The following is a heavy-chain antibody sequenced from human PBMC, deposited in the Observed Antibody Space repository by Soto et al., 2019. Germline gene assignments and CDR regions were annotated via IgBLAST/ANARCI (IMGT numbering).Heavy chain of an antibody. CDR2: ISSSISYI. CDR3: ASLNYYDSSGYSLINYYYNGMDV. D-gene: IGHD3-22*01. Sequence: PGGSLRLSRAASGFTFSSYSMNLVRQAPGKGLEWVSSISSSISYIYYADSVKGRFTISKDNAKNSLYLQMNSLRAEDTAVYYCASLNYYDSSGYSLINYYYNGMDVWGQGTRVTVSS. V-gene: IGHV3-21*01. CDR1: GFTFSSYS. J-gene: IGHJ6*02.